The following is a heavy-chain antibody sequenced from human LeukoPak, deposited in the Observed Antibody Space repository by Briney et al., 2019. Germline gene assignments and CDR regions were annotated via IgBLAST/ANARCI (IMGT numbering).Heavy chain of an antibody. Sequence: GGSLRLSCAASGFTFSSYAMSWVRQAPGKGLEWVSAISGSGGSTYYADSVKGRFTISRDNSKNTLYLQMNSLRAEDTAVYYCATTPRHYYGSGSQIDYWGQGTLVTVSS. D-gene: IGHD3-10*01. CDR2: ISGSGGST. V-gene: IGHV3-23*01. CDR1: GFTFSSYA. J-gene: IGHJ4*02. CDR3: ATTPRHYYGSGSQIDY.